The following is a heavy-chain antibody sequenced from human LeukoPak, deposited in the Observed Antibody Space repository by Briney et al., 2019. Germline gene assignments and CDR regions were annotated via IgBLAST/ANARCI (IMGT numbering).Heavy chain of an antibody. D-gene: IGHD2-2*01. CDR3: ASSLYCSSTSCYFP. J-gene: IGHJ5*02. V-gene: IGHV3-48*03. CDR1: GFTFSSYE. CDR2: ISSSGGTI. Sequence: GGSLRLSCAASGFTFSSYEMNWVRQAPGKGLEWVSYISSSGGTIYYADSVKGRFTISRDNAKNTLYLQMNSLRAEDTAVCYCASSLYCSSTSCYFPWGQGTLVTVSS.